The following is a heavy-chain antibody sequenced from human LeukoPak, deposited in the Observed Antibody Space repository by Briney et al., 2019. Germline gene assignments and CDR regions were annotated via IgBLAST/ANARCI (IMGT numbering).Heavy chain of an antibody. CDR2: INPHSGGT. CDR1: GYTFTAYY. J-gene: IGHJ4*02. D-gene: IGHD2-2*01. CDR3: ARDVGEYCSSTNCYASHY. Sequence: ASVKVSCKASGYTFTAYYMHWVRQAPGQGLGWMGWINPHSGGTNYAQKFQGGVTMTRDTSITTAYMELSSLRSDDTAVYYCARDVGEYCSSTNCYASHYWGQGTLVTVSS. V-gene: IGHV1-2*02.